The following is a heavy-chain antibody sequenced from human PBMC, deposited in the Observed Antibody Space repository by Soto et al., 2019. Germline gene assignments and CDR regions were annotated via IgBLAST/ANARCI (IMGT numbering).Heavy chain of an antibody. V-gene: IGHV4-31*03. J-gene: IGHJ6*02. CDR1: GRSINSGGYC. D-gene: IGHD3-3*01. Sequence: SETLSLTCTVSGRSINSGGYCWSWIRQHPGKGLDWIGCISYGGSTSYNPSLKSRVTISVDTSKNQFSLKLTSVTAEDTAVYYCARDKRILEWLYSWPKLRYYYYGMDVWGQGTTVTVSS. CDR3: ARDKRILEWLYSWPKLRYYYYGMDV. CDR2: ISYGGST.